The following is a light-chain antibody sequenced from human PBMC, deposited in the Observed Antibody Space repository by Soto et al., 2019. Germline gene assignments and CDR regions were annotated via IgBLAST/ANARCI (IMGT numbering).Light chain of an antibody. J-gene: IGKJ4*01. CDR1: QSLLHSNGNNY. CDR2: LGS. Sequence: DVVMTQSPLSLPVTPGEPASISCRSSQSLLHSNGNNYLVCYLQKPGQSPQLLIYLGSNRASGVPDRFSGSGSGTDFTLKISRVEAEDVGIYYCMQSLQTPLTFGGGTRVDI. V-gene: IGKV2-28*01. CDR3: MQSLQTPLT.